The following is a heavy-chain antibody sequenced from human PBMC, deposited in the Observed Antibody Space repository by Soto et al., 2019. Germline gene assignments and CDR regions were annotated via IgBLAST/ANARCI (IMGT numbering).Heavy chain of an antibody. Sequence: QVQLVQSGAEVKKPGSSVKVSCKASGGTFSSYTISWVRQAPGQGLEWMGRIIPILGIANYAQKFQGRVTITADKPTSTPYMELSSLRSEDTAVYYCAGSVVTAIPPNPPLFAYWGQGPLVTVSS. CDR2: IIPILGIA. D-gene: IGHD2-21*02. CDR3: AGSVVTAIPPNPPLFAY. CDR1: GGTFSSYT. J-gene: IGHJ4*02. V-gene: IGHV1-69*02.